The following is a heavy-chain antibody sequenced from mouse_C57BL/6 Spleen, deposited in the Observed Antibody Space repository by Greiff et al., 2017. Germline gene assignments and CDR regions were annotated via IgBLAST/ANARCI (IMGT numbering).Heavy chain of an antibody. D-gene: IGHD2-1*01. CDR3: ARDGNSYYYAMDY. Sequence: EVKLMESGPELVKPGASVKIPCKASGYTFTDYNMDWVKQSHGKSLEWIGDINPNNGGTIYNQKFKGKATLTVDKSSSTAYMELRSLTSEDTAVYYCARDGNSYYYAMDYWGQGTSVTVSS. CDR2: INPNNGGT. CDR1: GYTFTDYN. V-gene: IGHV1-18*01. J-gene: IGHJ4*01.